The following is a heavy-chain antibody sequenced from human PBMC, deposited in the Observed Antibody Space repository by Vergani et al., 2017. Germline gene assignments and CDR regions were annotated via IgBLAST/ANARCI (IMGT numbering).Heavy chain of an antibody. Sequence: QVQLQESGPGLVKPSETLSLTCTVSGGSISSYYWSWIRQPPGKGLEWIGEINHSGSTNYNPSLTGRVTISVDTSKNQLSLKLSSVTAADTAVYYCARSTQHYYYYXMDVWGKGTTVTVAS. V-gene: IGHV4-34*10. CDR3: ARSTQHYYYYXMDV. J-gene: IGHJ6*03. D-gene: IGHD2-2*01. CDR1: GGSISSYY. CDR2: INHSGST.